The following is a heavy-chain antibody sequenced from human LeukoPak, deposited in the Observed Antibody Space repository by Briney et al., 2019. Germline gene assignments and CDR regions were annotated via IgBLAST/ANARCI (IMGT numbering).Heavy chain of an antibody. D-gene: IGHD3-10*01. Sequence: SETLSLTCAVYGGSFSGYYWGWIRQPPGKGLEWIGSIYYSGSTYYNPSLKSRVTISVDTSKNQFSLKLSSVTAADTAVYYCARASIYGSGSYYNRVRVGYFDYWGQGTLVTVSS. CDR3: ARASIYGSGSYYNRVRVGYFDY. J-gene: IGHJ4*02. CDR2: IYYSGST. CDR1: GGSFSGYY. V-gene: IGHV4-34*01.